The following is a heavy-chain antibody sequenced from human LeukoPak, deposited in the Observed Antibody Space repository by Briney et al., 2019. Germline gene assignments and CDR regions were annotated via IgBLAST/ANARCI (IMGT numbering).Heavy chain of an antibody. Sequence: GESLKISCKGSGYSFTSYWIGWVRQVPGKGLEWMGIIYPGDSDTRYSPSFQGQVTISADKSISTAYLQWSSLKASDTAMYYCARHGGYYYDSSGYYPVDYWGQGTLVTVSS. D-gene: IGHD3-22*01. CDR2: IYPGDSDT. V-gene: IGHV5-51*01. CDR1: GYSFTSYW. CDR3: ARHGGYYYDSSGYYPVDY. J-gene: IGHJ4*02.